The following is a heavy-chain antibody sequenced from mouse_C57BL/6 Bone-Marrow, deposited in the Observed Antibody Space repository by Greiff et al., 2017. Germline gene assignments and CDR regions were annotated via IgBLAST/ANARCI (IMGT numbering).Heavy chain of an antibody. J-gene: IGHJ2*01. D-gene: IGHD1-1*01. CDR3: AREVYYGSSYYFDY. Sequence: QVQLQQPGAELVMPGASVKLSCKASGYTFTSYWMHWVKQRPGQGLEWIGEIDPSDSYTNYNQKFKGKSTLTVDKSSSTAYMLLSSLTSEDSAVYYCAREVYYGSSYYFDYWGQGTTLTVSS. V-gene: IGHV1-69*01. CDR2: IDPSDSYT. CDR1: GYTFTSYW.